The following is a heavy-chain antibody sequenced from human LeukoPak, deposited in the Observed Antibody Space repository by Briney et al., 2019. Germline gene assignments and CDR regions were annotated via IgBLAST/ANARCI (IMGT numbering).Heavy chain of an antibody. V-gene: IGHV3-48*01. D-gene: IGHD3-10*01. J-gene: IGHJ4*02. CDR2: ISASSSAT. CDR1: EFSLGAYA. Sequence: GGSLRLSCAASEFSLGAYAMNWVRQAPGKGLEWVSYISASSSATYYAESVKGRFTISRDNGQNSLYLQMNSLRAEDTAVYYCTRGVGRRGGTFDYWGQGTLATVSS. CDR3: TRGVGRRGGTFDY.